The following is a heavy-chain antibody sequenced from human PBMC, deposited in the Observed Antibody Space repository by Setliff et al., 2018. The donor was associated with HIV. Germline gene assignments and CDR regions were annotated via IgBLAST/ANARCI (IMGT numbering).Heavy chain of an antibody. CDR1: GGSISSYH. D-gene: IGHD3-16*02. V-gene: IGHV4-59*01. J-gene: IGHJ1*01. CDR2: IYYSGST. CDR3: ARASRKLTDYDYVWGSYRGPAEYFQH. Sequence: SETLSLTCTVSGGSISSYHWSWIRQPPGKGLEWIGYIYYSGSTNYNPSFKSRVTISVDTSKNQFSLKLSSVTAADTAVYYCARASRKLTDYDYVWGSYRGPAEYFQHWGQGTPVTVSS.